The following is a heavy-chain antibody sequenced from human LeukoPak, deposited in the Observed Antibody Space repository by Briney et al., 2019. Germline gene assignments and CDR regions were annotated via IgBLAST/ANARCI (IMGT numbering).Heavy chain of an antibody. V-gene: IGHV3-30*02. Sequence: HPGGSLRLFCAASGLTLSSHSMNWVRQAPGEGLEWVAFIRYDGSHKYYADPEKGRLTISRDNYKNTLYPQMNSLSAEDTAVYFCAKERAIDYRYMDGWREGTTVTV. J-gene: IGHJ6*03. CDR2: IRYDGSHK. CDR1: GLTLSSHS. CDR3: AKERAIDYRYMDG. D-gene: IGHD2-21*01.